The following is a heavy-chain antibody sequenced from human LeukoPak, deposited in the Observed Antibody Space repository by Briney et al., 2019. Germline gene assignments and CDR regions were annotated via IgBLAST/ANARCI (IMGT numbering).Heavy chain of an antibody. CDR2: IYYSGST. V-gene: IGHV4-59*01. CDR3: ARAGPYYYYGMDV. J-gene: IGHJ6*02. CDR1: GGFISSYY. Sequence: SETLSLTCTVSGGFISSYYWSWIRQPPGKGLEWIGYIYYSGSTNYNPSLKSRVTISVDTSKNQFSLKLSSVTAADTAVYYCARAGPYYYYGMDVWGQGTTVTVSS.